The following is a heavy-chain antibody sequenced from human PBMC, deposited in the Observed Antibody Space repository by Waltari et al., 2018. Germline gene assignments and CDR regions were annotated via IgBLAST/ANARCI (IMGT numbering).Heavy chain of an antibody. Sequence: EVQLVDSGGGFIHPGGSLRLSCPASGFPVGTTPTTQVRQAPGKGLEWVSIIYRGGSTYYADSVRGRFTASENNSKNTLDLQMDRLRAEDTAVYYCARGGLTATTKYAPWYFDLWGRGTLVTVSS. V-gene: IGHV3-53*01. CDR1: GFPVGTTP. CDR2: IYRGGST. J-gene: IGHJ2*01. CDR3: ARGGLTATTKYAPWYFDL. D-gene: IGHD1-7*01.